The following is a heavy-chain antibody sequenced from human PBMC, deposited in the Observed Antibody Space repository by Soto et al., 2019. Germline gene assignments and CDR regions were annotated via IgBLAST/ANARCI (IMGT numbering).Heavy chain of an antibody. Sequence: QTGGSLRLSCAASGFTFSSYAMTWVRQAPGKGLEWLSVISSTGSTYFADSVKGRFTISRDNSKNTLSLQMHSLRVDDTAVYYCAKVGSCAWYHNSYFDYWGQGTLVTVSS. CDR3: AKVGSCAWYHNSYFDY. CDR1: GFTFSSYA. D-gene: IGHD6-19*01. J-gene: IGHJ4*02. CDR2: ISSTGST. V-gene: IGHV3-23*01.